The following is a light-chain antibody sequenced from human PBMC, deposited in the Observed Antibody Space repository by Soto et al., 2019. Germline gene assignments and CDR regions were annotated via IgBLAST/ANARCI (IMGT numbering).Light chain of an antibody. CDR3: SSYTGSETWV. V-gene: IGLV2-14*01. J-gene: IGLJ3*02. CDR2: EVG. Sequence: QSVLTQPPSVSAAPGQKVTISCSGSSSNIGNNYVSWYQQHPGKAPKLIIYEVGDRPSGVSNRFSGSKSGNTASLTISGLQAEDEADYYCSSYTGSETWVFGGGTKLTVL. CDR1: SSNIGNNY.